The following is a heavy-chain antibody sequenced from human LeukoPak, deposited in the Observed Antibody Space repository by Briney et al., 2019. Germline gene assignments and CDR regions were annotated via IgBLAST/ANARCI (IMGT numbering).Heavy chain of an antibody. CDR1: GYTFTSYG. D-gene: IGHD2-15*01. V-gene: IGHV1-18*01. CDR2: ISAYNGNT. CDR3: ARVESEGGGSWRFDY. Sequence: ASVKVSCKASGYTFTSYGISWVRQAPGQGLEWMGWISAYNGNTNYAQKLQGRLTMTTDTSTSTAYMELRSLRSDDTAVYYCARVESEGGGSWRFDYWGQGTLVTVSS. J-gene: IGHJ4*02.